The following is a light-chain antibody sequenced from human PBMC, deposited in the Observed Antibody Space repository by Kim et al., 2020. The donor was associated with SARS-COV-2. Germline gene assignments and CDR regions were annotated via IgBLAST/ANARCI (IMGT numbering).Light chain of an antibody. V-gene: IGKV3-15*01. J-gene: IGKJ2*01. Sequence: EIVMTQSPATLSVSPGERATLSCRASQSVSTDLAWYQQKPGQAPRLLIYGASTRATNIPARFSGSGSGTEFTLTISSLQSEDFAVYYCQQYNDWPPYTFGQGTKPEI. CDR2: GAS. CDR1: QSVSTD. CDR3: QQYNDWPPYT.